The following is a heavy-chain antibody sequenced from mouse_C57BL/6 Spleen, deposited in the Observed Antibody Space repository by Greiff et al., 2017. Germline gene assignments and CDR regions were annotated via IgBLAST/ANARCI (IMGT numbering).Heavy chain of an antibody. CDR2: LYPGDGDT. CDR1: GYAFSSSW. Sequence: VQLQQSGPELVKPGASVKISCKASGYAFSSSWMNWVKQRPGKGLEWIGRLYPGDGDTNYNGKFKGKATLTADKSSSTAYMQLSSLTSEDSAVYFCARFYDYDWVFAYWGQGTLVTVSA. D-gene: IGHD2-4*01. CDR3: ARFYDYDWVFAY. J-gene: IGHJ3*01. V-gene: IGHV1-82*01.